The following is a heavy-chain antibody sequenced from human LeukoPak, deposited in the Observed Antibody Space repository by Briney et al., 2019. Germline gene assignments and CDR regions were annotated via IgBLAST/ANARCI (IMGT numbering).Heavy chain of an antibody. V-gene: IGHV1-2*06. CDR2: INPNSGGT. D-gene: IGHD6-6*01. CDR3: ARARSSIAAFFDY. Sequence: ASVKVSCRASGYTFTAYYIHWVRQAPGQGLEWMGRINPNSGGTDSAQKFQGRVTMTRDTSISTAYMELSRLRSDDTAVYYCARARSSIAAFFDYWGQGTLVTVSS. CDR1: GYTFTAYY. J-gene: IGHJ4*02.